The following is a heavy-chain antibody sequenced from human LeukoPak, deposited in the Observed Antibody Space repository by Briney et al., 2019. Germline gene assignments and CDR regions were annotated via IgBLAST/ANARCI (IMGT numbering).Heavy chain of an antibody. CDR1: GFTVSSNY. V-gene: IGHV3-66*01. Sequence: GGSLRLSCAASGFTVSSNYMSWVRQAPGKGLEWVSVIYSGGGTFYADSVKGRFTISRDDSKNTLYLQMNSLRAEDTAVYYCARDSGYSSVDGYWDQGTLVTVSS. CDR3: ARDSGYSSVDGY. J-gene: IGHJ4*02. D-gene: IGHD6-19*01. CDR2: IYSGGGT.